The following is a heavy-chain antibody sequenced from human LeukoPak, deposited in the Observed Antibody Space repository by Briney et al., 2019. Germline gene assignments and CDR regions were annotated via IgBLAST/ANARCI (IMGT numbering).Heavy chain of an antibody. J-gene: IGHJ4*02. CDR3: ARAWDDILTGYYPSLDY. CDR2: ISSSSSYI. V-gene: IGHV3-21*01. CDR1: GFTFSSYS. D-gene: IGHD3-9*01. Sequence: KPGGSLRLSCAASGFTFSSYSMNWVRQAPGKGLEWVSSISSSSSYIYYADSVKGRFTISRDNAKNSLYLQMNSLRAEDTAVYYCARAWDDILTGYYPSLDYWGREPWSPSPQ.